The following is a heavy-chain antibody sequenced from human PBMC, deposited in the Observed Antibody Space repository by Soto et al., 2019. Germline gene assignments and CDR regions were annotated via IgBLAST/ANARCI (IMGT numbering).Heavy chain of an antibody. CDR1: GYSFTSYW. CDR3: ASRVYDSSGYSPLDAFDI. V-gene: IGHV5-51*01. J-gene: IGHJ3*02. Sequence: SLKISCKGSGYSFTSYWIGWVRQMPGKGLEWMGIIYPGDSDTRYSPSFQGQVTVSADKSISTAYLQWSSLKASDTAMYYCASRVYDSSGYSPLDAFDIWGQGTMVTVSS. D-gene: IGHD3-22*01. CDR2: IYPGDSDT.